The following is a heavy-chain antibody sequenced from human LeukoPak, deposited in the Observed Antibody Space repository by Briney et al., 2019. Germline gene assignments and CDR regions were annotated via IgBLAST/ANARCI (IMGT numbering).Heavy chain of an antibody. D-gene: IGHD1-26*01. CDR1: GGSISSYY. Sequence: ASETLSLTCTVSGGSISSYYWSWIRQPPGKGLEWIGSIYYSGSTYYNPSLKSRVTISVDTSKNQFSLKLSSVTAADTAVYYCAKSGGSGLIDYWGQGTLVTVSS. V-gene: IGHV4-59*04. J-gene: IGHJ4*02. CDR3: AKSGGSGLIDY. CDR2: IYYSGST.